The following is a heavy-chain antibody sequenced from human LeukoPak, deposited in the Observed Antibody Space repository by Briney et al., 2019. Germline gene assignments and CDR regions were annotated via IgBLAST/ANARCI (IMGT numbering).Heavy chain of an antibody. CDR3: ARGILRDYYDSSGFYHRGGVGY. D-gene: IGHD3-22*01. CDR2: IHTSGTM. J-gene: IGHJ4*02. V-gene: IGHV4-4*08. CDR1: GDSINNYY. Sequence: SETLSLTCTVSGDSINNYYWSWIRQPPGKGLEWIGHIHTSGTMNYNASLKSRVRISVETSKNQFSLRLSSVTAADTAVYFCARGILRDYYDSSGFYHRGGVGYWGQGTLVTVSS.